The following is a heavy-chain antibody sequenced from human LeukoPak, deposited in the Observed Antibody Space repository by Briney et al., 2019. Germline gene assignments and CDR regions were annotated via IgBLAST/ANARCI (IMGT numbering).Heavy chain of an antibody. J-gene: IGHJ4*02. CDR2: INTNTGNA. CDR1: GYTFTSYY. CDR3: HFQYDSSGYYNDY. D-gene: IGHD3-22*01. V-gene: IGHV7-4-1*02. Sequence: GASVKVSCKASGYTFTSYYMHWVRQAPGQGLEWMGWINTNTGNATYAQGFTGRFVFSLDTSVSTAYLQISSLKAEDTAVYYCHFQYDSSGYYNDYWGQGTLVTVSS.